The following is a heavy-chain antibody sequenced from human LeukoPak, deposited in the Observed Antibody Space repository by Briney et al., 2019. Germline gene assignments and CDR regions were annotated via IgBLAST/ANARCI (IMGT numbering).Heavy chain of an antibody. D-gene: IGHD2-2*01. CDR1: GGSIDSYY. CDR3: ARVYQSAEYYFDY. Sequence: SETLSLTCTVSGGSIDSYYWSWIRQPPGKGLEWIGYIYYTGSTEYHPSLKSRVTISLDTSKSQFSLKLTSVTAADTAVYYCARVYQSAEYYFDYWGQGNLVSVSS. J-gene: IGHJ4*02. CDR2: IYYTGST. V-gene: IGHV4-59*01.